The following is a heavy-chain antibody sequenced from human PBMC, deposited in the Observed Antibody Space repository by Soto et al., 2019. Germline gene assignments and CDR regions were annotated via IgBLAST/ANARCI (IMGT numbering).Heavy chain of an antibody. Sequence: SETLSLTCTVSGGSVSSYSWTWVRQPPGKGLEWIGYVYYSGSTHYNPSLKSRVTISLDTSKNQFSLKLSSVTAADTAVYYCARVPPRTGVAAVFDYWGQGTLVTVSS. V-gene: IGHV4-59*02. CDR1: GGSVSSYS. J-gene: IGHJ4*02. CDR2: VYYSGST. CDR3: ARVPPRTGVAAVFDY. D-gene: IGHD6-19*01.